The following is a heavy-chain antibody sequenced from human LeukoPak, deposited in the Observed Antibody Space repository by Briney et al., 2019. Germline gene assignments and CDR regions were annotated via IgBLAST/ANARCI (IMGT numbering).Heavy chain of an antibody. CDR1: GSTFTSSA. CDR2: IVVGSGNT. Sequence: TSVKVSCKASGSTFTSSAMQWVRQARGQRLEWIGWIVVGSGNTNYARGFQERVTITRDMSTSTAYMELSSLRSEDTAVYYCAAESPNSSGWYDYWGQGTLVTVSS. J-gene: IGHJ4*02. D-gene: IGHD6-19*01. V-gene: IGHV1-58*02. CDR3: AAESPNSSGWYDY.